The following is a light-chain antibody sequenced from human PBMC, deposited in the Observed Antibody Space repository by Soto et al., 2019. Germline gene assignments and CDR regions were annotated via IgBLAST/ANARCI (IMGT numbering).Light chain of an antibody. Sequence: QSALTQPASGSGSSVQSITISCTGTSGDIGSYNRVSWYQQHPGKAPKLIIYEVTDRPSGVSNRFSGSKSGTTAFLTNSGLQAEDEAEYYCSSYTNINTRACVFGTGTKVTVL. CDR1: SGDIGSYNR. CDR2: EVT. V-gene: IGLV2-14*01. CDR3: SSYTNINTRACV. J-gene: IGLJ1*01.